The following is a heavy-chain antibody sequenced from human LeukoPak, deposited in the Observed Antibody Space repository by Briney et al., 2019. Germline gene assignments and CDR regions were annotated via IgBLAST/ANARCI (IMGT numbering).Heavy chain of an antibody. J-gene: IGHJ4*02. CDR3: ARDDGIYYFDY. Sequence: GGSLRLSCAASGFTFSSYEMNWVRQAPGKGLEWVAVIWYDGSNEYYADSVKGRFTISRDNSKNTLYLQINSLRAEDTAVYYCARDDGIYYFDYWGQGTLVTVSS. V-gene: IGHV3-33*08. CDR2: IWYDGSNE. CDR1: GFTFSSYE.